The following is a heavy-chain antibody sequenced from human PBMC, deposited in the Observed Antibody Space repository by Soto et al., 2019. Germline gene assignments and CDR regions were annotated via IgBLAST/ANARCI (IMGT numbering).Heavy chain of an antibody. J-gene: IGHJ6*02. CDR2: IWYDGSNK. CDR3: ARQQSLNYYDSSGYYYPYYYYGMDV. Sequence: GGSLRLSCAASGFTFNDYGMHWVRQAPGKGLEWVAVIWYDGSNKYYADSVKGRFTISRDNSKNTLYLQMNSLRAEDTAVYYCARQQSLNYYDSSGYYYPYYYYGMDVWGQGTTVTVSS. CDR1: GFTFNDYG. V-gene: IGHV3-33*01. D-gene: IGHD3-22*01.